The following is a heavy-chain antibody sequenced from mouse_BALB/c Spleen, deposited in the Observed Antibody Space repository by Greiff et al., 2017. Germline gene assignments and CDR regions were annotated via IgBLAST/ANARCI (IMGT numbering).Heavy chain of an antibody. D-gene: IGHD2-14*01. CDR2: IWSGGST. V-gene: IGHV2-2*02. CDR3: ASANSRDDGGGDYFDY. Sequence: QVQLQQSGPGLVQPSQSLSITCTVSGFSLTSYGVHWVRQSPGKGLEWLGVIWSGGSTDYNAAFISRLSISKDNSKSQVFFKMNSLQANDTAIYYCASANSRDDGGGDYFDYWGQGTTLTVSS. J-gene: IGHJ2*01. CDR1: GFSLTSYG.